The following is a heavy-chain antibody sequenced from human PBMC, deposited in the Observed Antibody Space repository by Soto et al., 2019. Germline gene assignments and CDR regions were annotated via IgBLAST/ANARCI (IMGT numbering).Heavy chain of an antibody. CDR1: GGTFSSYA. CDR2: IIPIFETT. V-gene: IGHV1-69*06. CDR3: ARALNTLTGVIYYSMDF. Sequence: SVKVSCKASGGTFSSYAINWVRQAPGQGLEWMGGIIPIFETTNYSHKFQGRVTITADRSTSTAYMELSSLRSEDTAVYYCARALNTLTGVIYYSMDFCGQATTLTGSS. D-gene: IGHD2-21*01. J-gene: IGHJ6*02.